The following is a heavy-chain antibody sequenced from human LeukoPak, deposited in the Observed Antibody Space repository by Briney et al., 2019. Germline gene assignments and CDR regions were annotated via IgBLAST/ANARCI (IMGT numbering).Heavy chain of an antibody. CDR2: IYPGDSDT. V-gene: IGHV5-51*01. J-gene: IGHJ4*02. CDR1: GYSFTSYW. Sequence: KTGESLKISCKGSGYSFTSYWIGWVRQMPGKGLEWMGIIYPGDSDTRYSPSFQGQVTISADKSISTAYLQWSSLKASDTAMYYCARPLLWFGEYGPVPTSPFDYWGQGTLVTVSS. CDR3: ARPLLWFGEYGPVPTSPFDY. D-gene: IGHD3-10*01.